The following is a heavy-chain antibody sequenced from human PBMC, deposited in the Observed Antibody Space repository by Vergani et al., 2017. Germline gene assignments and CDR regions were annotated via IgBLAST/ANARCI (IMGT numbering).Heavy chain of an antibody. D-gene: IGHD2-21*02. CDR3: ARTYCGGDCYSNFDY. CDR2: IIPILGIA. V-gene: IGHV1-69*02. CDR1: GGTFSSYT. J-gene: IGHJ4*02. Sequence: QAQLVQSGAEVKKPGSSVKVSCKASGGTFSSYTISWVRQAPGQGLEWMGRIIPILGIANYAQKFQGRVTITADKSTSTAYMELSSLRSEDTAVYYCARTYCGGDCYSNFDYWGQGTLVTVSS.